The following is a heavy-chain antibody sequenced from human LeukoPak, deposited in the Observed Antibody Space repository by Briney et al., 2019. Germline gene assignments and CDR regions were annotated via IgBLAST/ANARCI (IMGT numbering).Heavy chain of an antibody. J-gene: IGHJ4*02. CDR2: ISYDGSNK. CDR1: GFSFSSYA. V-gene: IGHV3-30-3*01. CDR3: VRDRAYGSGGYSPFDY. D-gene: IGHD3-10*01. Sequence: GSLRLSCAASGFSFSSYAMDWVRQAPGRGLEWVAVISYDGSNKHYADSVKGRFTISRDNSKNTVYLQMNSLRAEDSAVYYCVRDRAYGSGGYSPFDYWGQGTLVTVSS.